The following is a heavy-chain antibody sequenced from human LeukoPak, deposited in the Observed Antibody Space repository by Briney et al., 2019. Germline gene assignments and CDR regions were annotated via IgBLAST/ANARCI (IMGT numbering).Heavy chain of an antibody. Sequence: PSETLSLTCAVYGGSFSGYYWSWIRQPPGKGLEWIGEINHSGSTNYNPYLKSRVTISVDTSKNQFSLKLSSVTAADTAVYYCARSYSSSDHYYYYGMDVWGQGTTVTVSS. V-gene: IGHV4-34*01. CDR3: ARSYSSSDHYYYYGMDV. CDR2: INHSGST. D-gene: IGHD6-13*01. CDR1: GGSFSGYY. J-gene: IGHJ6*02.